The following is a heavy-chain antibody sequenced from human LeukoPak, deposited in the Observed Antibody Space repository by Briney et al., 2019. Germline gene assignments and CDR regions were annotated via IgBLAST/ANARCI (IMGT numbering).Heavy chain of an antibody. J-gene: IGHJ5*02. Sequence: SETLSLTCTVSGGSISSSSYYWGWIRQPPGKGLEWIGSIYYSGSTYYNPSLKSRVTISVDTSKNQFSLKLSSVTAADTAVYYCARRPVTTGANWFDPWGQETLVTVSS. CDR1: GGSISSSSYY. V-gene: IGHV4-39*01. CDR2: IYYSGST. D-gene: IGHD4-11*01. CDR3: ARRPVTTGANWFDP.